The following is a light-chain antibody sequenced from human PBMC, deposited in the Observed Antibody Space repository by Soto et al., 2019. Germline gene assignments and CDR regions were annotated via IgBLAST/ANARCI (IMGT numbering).Light chain of an antibody. CDR1: QDIRDD. CDR3: LQHNTYPWT. CDR2: AAS. V-gene: IGKV1-17*01. J-gene: IGKJ1*01. Sequence: DIQMTQSPSALSASVGDRVTITCRASQDIRDDLGWYQQKPGKAPKRLIFAASSLQVGVPPRFSGSGSVTEFTLTISSLQPEDIATYYCLQHNTYPWTVGQGTKVDIK.